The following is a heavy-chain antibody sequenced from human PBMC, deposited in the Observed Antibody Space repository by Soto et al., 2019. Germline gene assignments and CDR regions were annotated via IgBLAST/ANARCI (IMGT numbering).Heavy chain of an antibody. J-gene: IGHJ4*02. CDR2: ISYDGSNK. Sequence: QVQLVESGGGVVQPGRSLRLSCAASGFTFSSYGMHWVRQAPGKGLEWVAVISYDGSNKYYADSVKGRFTISRDNSKNTLYLEMNSLRAEDTAVYYCAKGRVWGRPAGRFDYWGQGTLVTVSS. D-gene: IGHD3-16*01. CDR3: AKGRVWGRPAGRFDY. V-gene: IGHV3-30*18. CDR1: GFTFSSYG.